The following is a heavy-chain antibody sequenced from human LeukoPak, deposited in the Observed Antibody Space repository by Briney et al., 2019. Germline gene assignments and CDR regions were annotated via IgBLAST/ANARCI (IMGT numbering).Heavy chain of an antibody. V-gene: IGHV4-4*07. CDR2: IYTSGST. CDR1: GGSISSYY. CDR3: ASNTYCSGGSCNRI. D-gene: IGHD2-15*01. Sequence: SETLSLTCTASGGSISSYYWSWIRQPAGKGLEWIGRIYTSGSTNYNPSLKSRVTMSVDTSKNQFSLKLSSVTAADTAVYYCASNTYCSGGSCNRIWGQGTLVTVSS. J-gene: IGHJ4*02.